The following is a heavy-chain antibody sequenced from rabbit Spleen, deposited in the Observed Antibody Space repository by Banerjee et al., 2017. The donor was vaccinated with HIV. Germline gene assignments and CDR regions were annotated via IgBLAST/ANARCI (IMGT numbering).Heavy chain of an antibody. V-gene: IGHV1S40*01. CDR3: ARDSGSSFSGYGMDL. CDR1: GVSFSNNHY. CDR2: IEGGSSAFS. D-gene: IGHD8-1*01. Sequence: QSLEESGGGLVKPEGSLTLTCTASGVSFSNNHYMCWVRQAPGKGLEWIACIEGGSSAFSYFASWAKGRFTISKTSSTTVTLQMTSLTAADTATYFCARDSGSSFSGYGMDLWGQGTLVTVS. J-gene: IGHJ6*01.